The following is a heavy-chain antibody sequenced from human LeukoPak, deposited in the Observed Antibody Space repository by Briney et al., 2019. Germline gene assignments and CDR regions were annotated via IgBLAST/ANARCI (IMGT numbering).Heavy chain of an antibody. D-gene: IGHD3-10*01. CDR3: VRPLEYYYGSGDY. V-gene: IGHV3-23*01. J-gene: IGHJ4*02. Sequence: PGGSLRLSCAASGFTFSSYAMSWVRQAPGKGLEWVSAISGRGGSTYYADSVKGRFTISRDNSKNTLYLEMNSLRAEDTAVYYCVRPLEYYYGSGDYWGRGTLVTVSS. CDR1: GFTFSSYA. CDR2: ISGRGGST.